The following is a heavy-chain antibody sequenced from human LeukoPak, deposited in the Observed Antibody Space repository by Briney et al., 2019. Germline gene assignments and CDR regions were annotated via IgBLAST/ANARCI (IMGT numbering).Heavy chain of an antibody. V-gene: IGHV4-59*01. CDR2: IYYSGST. D-gene: IGHD4-17*01. Sequence: SETLSLTCRVSGGSISSYYWSWIRQPPGKGLEWIGYIYYSGSTNYNPSLKSRVTISVDTSKNQFSLKLSSVTAADTAVYYCARDRRDGDYRGAFDIWGQGTMVTVSS. CDR1: GGSISSYY. J-gene: IGHJ3*02. CDR3: ARDRRDGDYRGAFDI.